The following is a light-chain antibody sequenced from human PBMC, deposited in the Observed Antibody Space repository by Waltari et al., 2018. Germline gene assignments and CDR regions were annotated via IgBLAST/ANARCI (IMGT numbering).Light chain of an antibody. CDR2: GAS. CDR1: QDISYN. CDR3: LQHSNYPWT. J-gene: IGKJ1*01. Sequence: AVQMTQSPSSLSASVGDRISITCRTSQDISYNLGWYPHKSWTALKLLIFGASTLQRGVPSRFIGSGSGTGFTLTISNLQPADSATYYCLQHSNYPWTFGQGTKVEI. V-gene: IGKV1-6*01.